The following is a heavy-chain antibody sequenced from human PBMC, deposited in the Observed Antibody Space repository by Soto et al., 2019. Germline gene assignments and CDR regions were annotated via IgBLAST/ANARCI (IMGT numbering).Heavy chain of an antibody. CDR3: AKDHLGYTSGWRSYFDY. CDR2: ISGSTGTT. J-gene: IGHJ4*02. CDR1: GFTFSSFA. D-gene: IGHD6-19*01. V-gene: IGHV3-23*01. Sequence: EVQLLESGGGLVQPGGSLRLSCAASGFTFSSFAMNWVRQAPGKGLEWVSAISGSTGTTYYADSVKGRFTISRDNSKNTLYLQMNSLRAEDTAVYYCAKDHLGYTSGWRSYFDYWGQGTLVTVSS.